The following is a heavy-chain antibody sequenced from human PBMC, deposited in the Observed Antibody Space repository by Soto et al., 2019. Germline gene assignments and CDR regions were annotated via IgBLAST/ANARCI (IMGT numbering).Heavy chain of an antibody. V-gene: IGHV1-8*01. Sequence: GASVKVSCKASGYAFTSYDINWVRQATGQGLEWMGWMNPNSGNTGYAQKFQGRATMTRNTSISTAAMELSSLRSEDTAVHSCARGYNWNYIRAVDIWGRVAMVTVS. J-gene: IGHJ3*02. D-gene: IGHD1-7*01. CDR1: GYAFTSYD. CDR2: MNPNSGNT. CDR3: ARGYNWNYIRAVDI.